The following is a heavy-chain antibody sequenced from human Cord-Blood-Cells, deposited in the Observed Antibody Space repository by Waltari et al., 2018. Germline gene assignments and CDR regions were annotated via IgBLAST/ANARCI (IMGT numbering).Heavy chain of an antibody. CDR2: INAGNGNA. Sequence: QVQLVQSGAEVKKPGASVKVSCKASGYTFTSYAMHWVRQAPGQRLEWMGWINAGNGNAKYSQKFQGRVTITRDTSASTAYMELSSLRSEDTAVYYCARDLTPNTLGYCSGGSCYYYYYGMDVWGQGTTVTFSS. CDR1: GYTFTSYA. CDR3: ARDLTPNTLGYCSGGSCYYYYYGMDV. V-gene: IGHV1-3*01. D-gene: IGHD2-15*01. J-gene: IGHJ6*02.